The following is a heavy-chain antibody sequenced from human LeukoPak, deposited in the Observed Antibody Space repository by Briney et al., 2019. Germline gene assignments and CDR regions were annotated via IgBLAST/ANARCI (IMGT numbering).Heavy chain of an antibody. J-gene: IGHJ5*02. D-gene: IGHD3-22*01. Sequence: SETLSLTCTVSGGSISSGSYYWSWIRQPAGKGLEWNGRIYTSGSTNYNPSLKSRVTISVDTSKNQFSLKLSSVTAADTAVYYCASSESGYYSNWFDPWGQGTLVTVSS. CDR1: GGSISSGSYY. CDR3: ASSESGYYSNWFDP. CDR2: IYTSGST. V-gene: IGHV4-61*02.